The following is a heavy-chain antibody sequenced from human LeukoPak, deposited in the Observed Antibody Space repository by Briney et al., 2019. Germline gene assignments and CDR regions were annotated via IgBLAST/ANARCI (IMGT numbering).Heavy chain of an antibody. CDR1: GGSISGYY. V-gene: IGHV4-59*08. D-gene: IGHD4-11*01. CDR2: IYSSGST. Sequence: SETLSLTCTVSGGSISGYYWSWIRQPPGKSLEWIGYIYSSGSTNYNPSLKSRITMSVDTSKNQFSLRLSSVTAADTAVYYCARHYPPDYTFDFWGQGTLVTVSS. CDR3: ARHYPPDYTFDF. J-gene: IGHJ4*02.